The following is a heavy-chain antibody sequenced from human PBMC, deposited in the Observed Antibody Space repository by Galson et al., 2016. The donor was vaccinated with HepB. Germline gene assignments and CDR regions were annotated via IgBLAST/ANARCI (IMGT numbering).Heavy chain of an antibody. D-gene: IGHD6-19*01. V-gene: IGHV4-4*08. CDR3: ASTVAVPDFYFDN. CDR2: IYHSGTT. J-gene: IGHJ4*02. Sequence: SETLSLTCSVSGGAMKTFYWSWIRQSPGKGLEWIGYIYHSGTTYYNPSLKSRVTISIDTSKSQFYLRLTSVTAADTAVYYCASTVAVPDFYFDNWGQGTRVTVSS. CDR1: GGAMKTFY.